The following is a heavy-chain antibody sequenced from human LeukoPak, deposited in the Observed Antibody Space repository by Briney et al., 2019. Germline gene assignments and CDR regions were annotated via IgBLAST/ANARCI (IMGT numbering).Heavy chain of an antibody. J-gene: IGHJ4*02. D-gene: IGHD3-10*01. CDR3: ARSSYGARSNPYWVDY. CDR2: YSGST. CDR1: GGSITSYY. V-gene: IGHV4-39*01. Sequence: PSETLSLTCTASGGSITSYYWAWIRQPPGKGLEYIGSYSGSTYNNPSLKSRVTISVDTSKKQFSLKLSSVTAADTAVYFCARSSYGARSNPYWVDYWGQGILVTVSS.